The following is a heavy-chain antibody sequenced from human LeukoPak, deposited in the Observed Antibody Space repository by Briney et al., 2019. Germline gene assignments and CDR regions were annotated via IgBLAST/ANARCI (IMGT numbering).Heavy chain of an antibody. CDR1: GFAFSSYA. Sequence: GGSLRLSCAASGFAFSSYALSWVRQAPGKGLEWVSGISGSGRSTHYADSVKGRFTISRDNSKNTLYLQMNSLRAEDTAVYYCAKDGRQQLVSIAFDIWGQGTLVTVSS. CDR2: ISGSGRST. V-gene: IGHV3-23*01. J-gene: IGHJ3*02. CDR3: AKDGRQQLVSIAFDI. D-gene: IGHD6-13*01.